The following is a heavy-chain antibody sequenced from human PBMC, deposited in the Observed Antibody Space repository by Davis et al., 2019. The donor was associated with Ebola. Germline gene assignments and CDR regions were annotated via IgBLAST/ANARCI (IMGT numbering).Heavy chain of an antibody. CDR3: ARDPTMIVVVALDY. Sequence: GESLKISCAASGFTFSSYAMHWVRQAPGKGLEWVAVIWYDGSNKYYADSVKGRFTISRDNSKNTLYLQMNSLRDEDTAVYYCARDPTMIVVVALDYWGQGTLVTVSS. V-gene: IGHV3-30*04. D-gene: IGHD3-22*01. CDR2: IWYDGSNK. J-gene: IGHJ4*02. CDR1: GFTFSSYA.